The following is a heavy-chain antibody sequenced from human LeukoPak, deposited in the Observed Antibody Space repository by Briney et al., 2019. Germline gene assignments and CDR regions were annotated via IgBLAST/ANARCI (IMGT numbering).Heavy chain of an antibody. V-gene: IGHV5-51*01. CDR3: ARGDLSYNTFDY. J-gene: IGHJ4*02. CDR1: GYSFTSYW. D-gene: IGHD3-3*01. CDR2: IYPGDSDT. Sequence: PGESLKISCKGSGYSFTSYWIGWVRQMPGKGLEWMGIIYPGDSDTRYSPSFQGQVTISAAKSISTAYLQWSSLKDSDTAIYSCARGDLSYNTFDYWGQGTLVTVSS.